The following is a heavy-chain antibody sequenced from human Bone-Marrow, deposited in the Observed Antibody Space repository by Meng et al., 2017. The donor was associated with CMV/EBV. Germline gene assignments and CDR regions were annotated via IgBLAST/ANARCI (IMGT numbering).Heavy chain of an antibody. J-gene: IGHJ6*02. CDR2: ISYDGSNK. D-gene: IGHD6-6*01. CDR1: GFTFSSYA. CDR3: ARAQYSSSILMDV. V-gene: IGHV3-30*04. Sequence: GGSLRLSCAASGFTFSSYAMHWVRQAPGKGLEWVAVISYDGSNKYYADSVKGRFTISRDNAKNTLYLQMNSLRAEDTAVYYCARAQYSSSILMDVWGQGTTVTVSS.